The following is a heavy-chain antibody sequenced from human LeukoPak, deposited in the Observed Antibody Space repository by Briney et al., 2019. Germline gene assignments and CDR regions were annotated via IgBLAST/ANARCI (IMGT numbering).Heavy chain of an antibody. CDR3: ARGPSYYYDSSGYQAYFDY. J-gene: IGHJ4*02. D-gene: IGHD3-22*01. V-gene: IGHV3-21*01. CDR1: GFTFSSYW. Sequence: PGGSLRLSCATSGFTFSSYWMTWVRQAPGKGLEWVSSISSSSSYIYYADSVKGRFTISRDNAKNSLYLQMNSLRAEDTAVYYCARGPSYYYDSSGYQAYFDYWGQGTLVTVSS. CDR2: ISSSSSYI.